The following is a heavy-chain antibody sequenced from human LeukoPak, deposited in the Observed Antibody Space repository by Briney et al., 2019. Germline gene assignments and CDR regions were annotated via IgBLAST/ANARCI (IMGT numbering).Heavy chain of an antibody. CDR3: ARFLPGNSLDY. J-gene: IGHJ4*02. D-gene: IGHD1-7*01. V-gene: IGHV5-51*01. CDR1: GDTFTDTY. CDR2: IYHDGSDT. Sequence: GESLKISWKGSGDTFTDTYSAWVRQVGGNGLEWMGIIYHDGSDTRYSPSFEGQVTISVDHSIRTAYLQWTSLKTSDTAMYYCARFLPGNSLDYWGQGAVVTVSS.